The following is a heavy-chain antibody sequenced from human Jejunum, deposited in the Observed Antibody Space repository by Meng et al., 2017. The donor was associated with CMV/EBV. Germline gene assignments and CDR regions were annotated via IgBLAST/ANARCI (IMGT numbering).Heavy chain of an antibody. CDR1: GGSISGYY. V-gene: IGHV4-59*01. CDR3: ARGWGTTSPWDY. Sequence: NVPGGSISGYYWNWIRQPPGEGLEWIGNIDFSGTTKYNPSLKSRVTISVDTSKIQFSLNLGSVAPADTAVYYCARGWGTTSPWDYWGQGMLVTVSS. D-gene: IGHD3-16*01. CDR2: IDFSGTT. J-gene: IGHJ4*02.